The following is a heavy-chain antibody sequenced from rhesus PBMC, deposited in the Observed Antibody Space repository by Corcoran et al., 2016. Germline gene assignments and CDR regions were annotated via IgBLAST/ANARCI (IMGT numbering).Heavy chain of an antibody. CDR1: GFTFNNYG. Sequence: EVQLVESGGGLVQPGGSLRLSCAASGFTFNNYGMSWVRQAPGKGLEWGSKINNSGSRTYYADSVKGQFTISGDNSKNTFSLQMNSLRGEDTAVYYCAREDYYALDSWGQGVVVPVSS. J-gene: IGHJ6*01. CDR2: KINNSGSRT. CDR3: AREDYYALDS. V-gene: IGHV3S5*01.